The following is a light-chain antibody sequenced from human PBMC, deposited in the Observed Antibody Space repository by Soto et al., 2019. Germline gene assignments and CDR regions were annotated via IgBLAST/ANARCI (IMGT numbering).Light chain of an antibody. CDR3: SSYTTSSTVL. V-gene: IGLV2-14*03. CDR1: SSDVGDYHY. Sequence: QSALTQPASVSGSPGQSITIPCTGTSSDVGDYHYVSWYQQHPGKAPKLMIYDVTYRPSGVSNRFAGSKSGDTASLTISGLQAEDEADYYCSSYTTSSTVLFGGGTQVTVL. CDR2: DVT. J-gene: IGLJ2*01.